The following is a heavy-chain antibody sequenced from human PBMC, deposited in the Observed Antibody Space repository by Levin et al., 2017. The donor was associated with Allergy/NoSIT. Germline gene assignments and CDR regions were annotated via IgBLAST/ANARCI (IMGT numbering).Heavy chain of an antibody. J-gene: IGHJ3*02. D-gene: IGHD3-10*01. CDR1: GGSISSYY. V-gene: IGHV4-59*01. Sequence: SQTLSLTCTVSGGSISSYYWSWIRQPPGKGLEWIGYIYYSGSTNYNPSLKSRVTISVDTSKNQFSLKLSSVTAADTAVYYCARGVSNYYGSGPAFDIWGQGTMVTVSS. CDR3: ARGVSNYYGSGPAFDI. CDR2: IYYSGST.